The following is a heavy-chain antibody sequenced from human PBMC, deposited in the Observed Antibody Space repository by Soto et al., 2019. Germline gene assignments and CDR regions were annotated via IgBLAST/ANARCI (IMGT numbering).Heavy chain of an antibody. D-gene: IGHD4-4*01. Sequence: HPGGSLRLSCAASGFTFSSYGMHWVRQAPGKGLEWVTVISFDGRNKYYGETVKGRITISRDNSKNTLYLQMNSLRAEDTAVYYCAKDAKTYSNLNSFYVMDVWGQGTTVTVSS. J-gene: IGHJ6*02. CDR3: AKDAKTYSNLNSFYVMDV. CDR1: GFTFSSYG. CDR2: ISFDGRNK. V-gene: IGHV3-30*18.